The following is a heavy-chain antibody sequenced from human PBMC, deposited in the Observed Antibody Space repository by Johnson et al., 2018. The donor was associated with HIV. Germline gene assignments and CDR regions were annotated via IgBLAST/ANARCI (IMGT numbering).Heavy chain of an antibody. CDR1: GFTFSSYW. D-gene: IGHD1-26*01. CDR2: IKQDGSEK. V-gene: IGHV3-7*03. Sequence: VQLVESGGGVVQPGGSLRLSCAVSGFTFSSYWMSWVRQAPGKGLEWVANIKQDGSEKYYVDSVKGRFTISRDNAKNSLYLQMNSLRAEDTAVYYCATFGGGSFHAFDIWGQGTMVTVSS. CDR3: ATFGGGSFHAFDI. J-gene: IGHJ3*02.